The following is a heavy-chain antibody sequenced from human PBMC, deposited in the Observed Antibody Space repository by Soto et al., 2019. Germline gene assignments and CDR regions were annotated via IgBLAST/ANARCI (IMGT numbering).Heavy chain of an antibody. V-gene: IGHV3-33*01. CDR3: ARDGPYYYDSSGYYLNAFDI. D-gene: IGHD3-22*01. Sequence: GSLRLSCAASGFTFSSYGMHWVRQAPGKGLEWVAVIWYDGSNKYYADSVKGRFTISRDNSKNTLYLQMNSLRAEDTAVYYCARDGPYYYDSSGYYLNAFDIWGQGTMVT. J-gene: IGHJ3*02. CDR1: GFTFSSYG. CDR2: IWYDGSNK.